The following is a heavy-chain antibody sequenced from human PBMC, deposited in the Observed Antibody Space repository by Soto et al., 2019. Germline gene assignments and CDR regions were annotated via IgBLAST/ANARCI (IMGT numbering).Heavy chain of an antibody. V-gene: IGHV4-59*01. CDR1: GGSISSYY. CDR3: ASMIGDPFLSIEA. Sequence: QVQLQESGPGLVKPSETLSLTCTVSGGSISSYYWSWIRQPPGKGLEWIGFIFYSGSTSYNPYLKSRVTISIDTSEYQFSLKLNSVTAADTAVYYCASMIGDPFLSIEAWGQGTLVAVSS. J-gene: IGHJ5*02. CDR2: IFYSGST. D-gene: IGHD3-10*02.